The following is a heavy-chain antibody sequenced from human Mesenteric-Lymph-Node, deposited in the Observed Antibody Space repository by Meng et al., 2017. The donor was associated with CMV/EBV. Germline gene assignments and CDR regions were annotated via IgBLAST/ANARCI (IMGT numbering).Heavy chain of an antibody. J-gene: IGHJ4*02. V-gene: IGHV3-30*02. CDR1: GFSFSNYG. CDR3: AKSITASGVIALFDY. CDR2: IRYDGTLK. Sequence: GGSLRLSCAASGFSFSNYGMHWVRQAPGKGLEWMSFIRYDGTLKYYAESVKGRFTISRDNSRNMLYLQMNSLRGEDTAVYHCAKSITASGVIALFDYWGQGALVTVSS. D-gene: IGHD2-21*01.